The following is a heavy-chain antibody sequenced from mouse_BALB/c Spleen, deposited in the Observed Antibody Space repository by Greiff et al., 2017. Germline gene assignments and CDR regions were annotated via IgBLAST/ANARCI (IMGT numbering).Heavy chain of an antibody. Sequence: EVHLVESGGGLVQPGGSLNLSCAASGFDFSRYWMSWARQAPGKGQEWIGEINPGSSTINYTPSLKDKFIISRDNAKNTLYLQMSKVRSEDTALYYCARLGHYGDAMDYWGQGTSVTVSS. CDR2: INPGSSTI. CDR1: GFDFSRYW. V-gene: IGHV4-2*02. CDR3: ARLGHYGDAMDY. J-gene: IGHJ4*01. D-gene: IGHD1-1*02.